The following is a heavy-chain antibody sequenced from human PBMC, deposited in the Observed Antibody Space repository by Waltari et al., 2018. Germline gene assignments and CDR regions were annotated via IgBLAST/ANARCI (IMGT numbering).Heavy chain of an antibody. CDR2: ISSSGSTI. CDR1: GFTFRSYE. J-gene: IGHJ6*02. Sequence: EVQLVESGGGLVQPGGSLGLSCAASGFTFRSYEMNLVRQAPGQGLEWVSYISSSGSTIYYADSVKGRFTISRDKAKNSLYLQMNSLRAEDTAVYYCAREHGDYVSYYYYGMDVWGQGTTVTVSS. V-gene: IGHV3-48*03. CDR3: AREHGDYVSYYYYGMDV. D-gene: IGHD4-17*01.